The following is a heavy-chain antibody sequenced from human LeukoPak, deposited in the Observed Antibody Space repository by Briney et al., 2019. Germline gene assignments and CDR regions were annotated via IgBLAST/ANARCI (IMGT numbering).Heavy chain of an antibody. CDR1: GYTFISYG. V-gene: IGHV1-18*01. Sequence: ASVKVSCTPSGYTFISYGFSWWRQAPGQGVEWMGWISADNGNTNYAQKLQGRVTMTTDTSTSTVYMELRSLRSDDTAVYYCARDYGWGSDYYFDYWGQGTLVTVSS. J-gene: IGHJ4*02. CDR3: ARDYGWGSDYYFDY. CDR2: ISADNGNT. D-gene: IGHD3-10*01.